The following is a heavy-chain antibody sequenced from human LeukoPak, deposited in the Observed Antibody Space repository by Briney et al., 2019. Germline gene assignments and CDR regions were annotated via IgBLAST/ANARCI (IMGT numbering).Heavy chain of an antibody. CDR1: GFTFSSYS. V-gene: IGHV3-21*01. Sequence: PEGSLRLSCAASGFTFSSYSMNWVRQAPGKGLEWVSSISSSSSYIYYADSVKGRLTISRDNAKNSLYLQMNSLRAEDTAVYYCARAWGSDYYFDYWGQGTLVTVSS. D-gene: IGHD3-16*01. J-gene: IGHJ4*02. CDR3: ARAWGSDYYFDY. CDR2: ISSSSSYI.